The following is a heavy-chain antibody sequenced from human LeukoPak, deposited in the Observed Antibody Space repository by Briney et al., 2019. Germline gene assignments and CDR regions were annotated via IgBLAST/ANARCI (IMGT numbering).Heavy chain of an antibody. CDR3: AKRGVVTRVILVGFHKEAYYFDS. CDR1: GITLSNYG. Sequence: PGGSLRLSCAVSGITLSNYGMSWVRQAPGKGLEWVAGISDSGGRTNYADSVKGRFTISRDSPKNTIYLQMNSLRAEDTAVYFCAKRGVVTRVILVGFHKEAYYFDSWGQGALVTVSS. V-gene: IGHV3-23*01. D-gene: IGHD3-22*01. CDR2: ISDSGGRT. J-gene: IGHJ4*02.